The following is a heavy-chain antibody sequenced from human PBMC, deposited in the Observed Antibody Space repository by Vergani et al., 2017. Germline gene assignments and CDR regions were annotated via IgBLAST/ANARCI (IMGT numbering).Heavy chain of an antibody. V-gene: IGHV4-59*12. Sequence: QVQLQESGLGLVKPSETLSLTCTVSGGSISSYYWSWIRQPPGKGLEWIGEINHSGSTNYNPSLKSRVTISVDTSKNQFSLKLSSVTAADTAVYYCARGADELLYDYWGQGTLVTVSS. D-gene: IGHD2-2*02. CDR3: ARGADELLYDY. CDR2: INHSGST. J-gene: IGHJ4*02. CDR1: GGSISSYY.